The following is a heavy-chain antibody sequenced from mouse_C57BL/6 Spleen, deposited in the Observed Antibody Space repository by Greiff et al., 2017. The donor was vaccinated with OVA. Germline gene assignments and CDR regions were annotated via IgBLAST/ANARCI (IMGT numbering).Heavy chain of an antibody. CDR1: GYTFTSYW. Sequence: QVQLKESGAELVKPGASVKLSCKASGYTFTSYWMHWVKQRPGQGLEWIGMIHPNSGSTNYNEKFKSKATLTVDKSSSTAYMQLSSLTSEDSAVYYCARGGAQASFDYWGQGTTLTVSS. CDR2: IHPNSGST. D-gene: IGHD3-2*02. CDR3: ARGGAQASFDY. V-gene: IGHV1-64*01. J-gene: IGHJ2*01.